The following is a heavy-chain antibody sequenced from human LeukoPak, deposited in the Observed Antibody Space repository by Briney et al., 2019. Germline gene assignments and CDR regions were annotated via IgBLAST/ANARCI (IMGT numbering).Heavy chain of an antibody. CDR3: AREGGYASPFDH. V-gene: IGHV4-59*08. CDR1: GGSIRSYY. CDR2: ISYSGST. Sequence: SETLSLTCTVSGGSIRSYYWSWIRQPPGKGLEWVGYISYSGSTNYNPSLESRVTISVGTSKNQFSLKVTSVTAADTAVYYCAREGGYASPFDHWGQGTLVTVSS. J-gene: IGHJ4*02. D-gene: IGHD5-12*01.